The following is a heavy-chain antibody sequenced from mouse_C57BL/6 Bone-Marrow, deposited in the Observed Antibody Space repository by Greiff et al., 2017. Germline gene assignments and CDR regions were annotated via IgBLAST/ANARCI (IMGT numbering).Heavy chain of an antibody. CDR1: GYTFTSYG. CDR2: IYPRSGNT. V-gene: IGHV1-81*01. CDR3: ARLLLLRHY. J-gene: IGHJ2*01. D-gene: IGHD1-1*01. Sequence: VQLQQSGAELARPGASVKLSCKASGYTFTSYGISWVKQRTGQGLEWIGEIYPRSGNTYYNEKFKGKATLTAGKSSSTAYMELRSLTSEDSAVYFCARLLLLRHYWGQGTTLTVSS.